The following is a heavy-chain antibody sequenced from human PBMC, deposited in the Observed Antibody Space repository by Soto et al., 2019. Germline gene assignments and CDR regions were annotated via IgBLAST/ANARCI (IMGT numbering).Heavy chain of an antibody. Sequence: GGSLRLSCAASGFTFSSYAMHWVRQAPGKGLEWVAVISYDGSNKYYADSVKGRFTISRDNSKNTLYLQMNSLRAEDTAVYYCARDMYEWYFDYWGQGTLVTVSS. CDR1: GFTFSSYA. J-gene: IGHJ4*02. V-gene: IGHV3-30-3*01. CDR2: ISYDGSNK. D-gene: IGHD2-8*01. CDR3: ARDMYEWYFDY.